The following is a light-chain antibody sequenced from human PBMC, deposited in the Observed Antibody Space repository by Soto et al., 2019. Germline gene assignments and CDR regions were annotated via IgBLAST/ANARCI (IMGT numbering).Light chain of an antibody. CDR1: SSDVGSYNL. Sequence: QSALTQPASVSGSPGQAITISCTGTSSDVGSYNLVSWYQQHPGKAPKLVIYEVSKRPSGVSNRFSGSKSGNTASLTISGLQAEDEADYYCCSYATRSYVFGTGTRSPS. CDR3: CSYATRSYV. CDR2: EVS. J-gene: IGLJ1*01. V-gene: IGLV2-23*02.